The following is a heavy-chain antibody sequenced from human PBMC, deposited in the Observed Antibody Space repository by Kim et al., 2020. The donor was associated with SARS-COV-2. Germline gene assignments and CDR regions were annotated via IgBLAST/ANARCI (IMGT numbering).Heavy chain of an antibody. J-gene: IGHJ4*02. Sequence: GGSLRLSCAASGFIFSSYRMNWVRQAPGKGLEWISYIGYSSTPIYYADSVKGRFTISRDNAKNSLYLQMNSLRDEDTAVYYCVRDGGPFEPPDYWGPGTQVTFSS. CDR1: GFIFSSYR. CDR2: IGYSSTPI. CDR3: VRDGGPFEPPDY. D-gene: IGHD3-3*01. V-gene: IGHV3-48*02.